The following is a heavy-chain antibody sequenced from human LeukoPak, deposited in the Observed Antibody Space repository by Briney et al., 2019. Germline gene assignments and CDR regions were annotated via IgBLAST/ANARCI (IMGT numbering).Heavy chain of an antibody. D-gene: IGHD1-14*01. CDR1: GGSFSGYY. V-gene: IGHV4-34*01. CDR2: INHSGST. CDR3: ARGHRRYFDL. J-gene: IGHJ2*01. Sequence: RPSETLSLTCAVYGGSFSGYYWSWIRQPPGKGLECIGEINHSGSTNYNPSLKSRVTISVDTSKNQFSLKLSSVTAADTAVYYCARGHRRYFDLWGRGTLVTVSS.